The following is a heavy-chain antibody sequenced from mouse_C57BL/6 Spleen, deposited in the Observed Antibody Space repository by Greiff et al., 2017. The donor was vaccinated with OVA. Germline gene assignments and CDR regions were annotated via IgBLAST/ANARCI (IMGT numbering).Heavy chain of an antibody. Sequence: LEESGAELARPGASVKLSCKASGYTFTSYGISWVKQRTGQGLEWIGEIYPRSGNTYYNEKFKGKATLTADKSSSTAYMELRSLTSEDSAVYFCAREITTVVDLYWYFDVWGTGTTVTVSS. CDR3: AREITTVVDLYWYFDV. CDR1: GYTFTSYG. V-gene: IGHV1-81*01. J-gene: IGHJ1*03. D-gene: IGHD1-1*01. CDR2: IYPRSGNT.